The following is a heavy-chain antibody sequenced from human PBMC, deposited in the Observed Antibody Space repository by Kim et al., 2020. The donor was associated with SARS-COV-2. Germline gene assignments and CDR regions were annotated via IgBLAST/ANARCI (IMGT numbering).Heavy chain of an antibody. D-gene: IGHD3-9*01. J-gene: IGHJ6*02. Sequence: GGSLRLSCAASGFTFSSYGMHWVRQAPGKGLEWVAVIWYDGSNKYYADSVKGRFTISRDNSKNTLYLQMNSLRAEDTAVYYCARDCRLLRYFDWAYGMDVWGQGTTVTVSS. CDR3: ARDCRLLRYFDWAYGMDV. CDR2: IWYDGSNK. CDR1: GFTFSSYG. V-gene: IGHV3-33*01.